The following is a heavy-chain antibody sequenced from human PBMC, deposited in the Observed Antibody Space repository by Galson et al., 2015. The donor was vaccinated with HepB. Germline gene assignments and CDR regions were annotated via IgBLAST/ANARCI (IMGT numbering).Heavy chain of an antibody. V-gene: IGHV4-4*02. D-gene: IGHD5-24*01. CDR2: IYHSGDA. CDR1: GGSISNRNW. J-gene: IGHJ4*02. CDR3: ARDWIRDGASYYFDY. Sequence: ETLSLTCAVSGGSISNRNWWNWVRQSPGKGLEWIGQIYHSGDANYNPSFKSRVTMSVDTSKNQFSLKLTPVTAADTATYYCARDWIRDGASYYFDYWGQGTLVTVSS.